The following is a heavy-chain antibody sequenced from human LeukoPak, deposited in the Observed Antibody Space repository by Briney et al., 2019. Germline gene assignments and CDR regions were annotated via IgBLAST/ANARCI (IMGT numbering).Heavy chain of an antibody. CDR3: ARRGHTFGGVIVGDYFDY. CDR1: GGSISSGGYS. CDR2: IYHSGST. J-gene: IGHJ4*02. D-gene: IGHD3-16*02. V-gene: IGHV4-30-2*01. Sequence: SETLSLTCAVSGGSISSGGYSWSWIRQPPGKGLEWIGYIYHSGSTYYNPSLKSRVTISVDRSKNQFSLKLSSVTAADTAVYYCARRGHTFGGVIVGDYFDYWGQGTLVTVSS.